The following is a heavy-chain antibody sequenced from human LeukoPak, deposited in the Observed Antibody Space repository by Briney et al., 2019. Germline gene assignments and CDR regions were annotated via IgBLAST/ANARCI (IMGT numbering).Heavy chain of an antibody. D-gene: IGHD3-10*01. Sequence: SETLSLTCTVSGYSISSGYYWGWMRQPPGKGLEWIGSIYHSGRTFYNPSLKSRVTISVDTSKTQFSLKLRSVTAADTAVYYCARYGVSGREFAYWGQGTLVTVSS. V-gene: IGHV4-38-2*02. J-gene: IGHJ4*02. CDR3: ARYGVSGREFAY. CDR1: GYSISSGYY. CDR2: IYHSGRT.